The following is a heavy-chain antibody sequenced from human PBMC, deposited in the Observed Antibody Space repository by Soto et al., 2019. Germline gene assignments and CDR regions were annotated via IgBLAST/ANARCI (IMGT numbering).Heavy chain of an antibody. Sequence: SETLSVTCTVAGGSISSYYWSWIRQPPGKGLEWTGYIYYSGSTNYNPSLKSRVTISVDTSKNQFSLKLSSVTAADTAVYYCAVSGYCSSTSCYDYYYYYMDVWGKGTTVTVSS. CDR3: AVSGYCSSTSCYDYYYYYMDV. CDR1: GGSISSYY. J-gene: IGHJ6*03. V-gene: IGHV4-59*01. CDR2: IYYSGST. D-gene: IGHD2-2*01.